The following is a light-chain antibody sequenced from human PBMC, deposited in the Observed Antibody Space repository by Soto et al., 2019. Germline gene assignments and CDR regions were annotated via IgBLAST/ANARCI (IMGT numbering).Light chain of an antibody. V-gene: IGLV3-21*04. CDR2: YDS. Sequence: SYELTQPPSLSLAPGETARITCGGNKIGSKSVHWYQQKPRQAPVLVIYYDSDRPSGIPERFSGSNSGNTATVTISRVEAGDEADYCCQVWDSSSEHVVFGGGTKVTVL. J-gene: IGLJ2*01. CDR3: QVWDSSSEHVV. CDR1: KIGSKS.